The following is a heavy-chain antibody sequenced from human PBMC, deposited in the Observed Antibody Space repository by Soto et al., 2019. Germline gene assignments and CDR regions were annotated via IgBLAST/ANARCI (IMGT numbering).Heavy chain of an antibody. CDR1: GFTFSSYW. CDR3: ARAGTYYDFWSGYYPYYFDY. V-gene: IGHV3-7*01. J-gene: IGHJ4*02. Sequence: EVQLVESGGGLVQPGGSLRLSCAASGFTFSSYWMSWVRQAPGKGLEWVANIKQDGSEKYYVDSVKGRFTISRDNAKNSLYLQVNSLRAEDTAVYYCARAGTYYDFWSGYYPYYFDYWGQGTLVTVSS. D-gene: IGHD3-3*01. CDR2: IKQDGSEK.